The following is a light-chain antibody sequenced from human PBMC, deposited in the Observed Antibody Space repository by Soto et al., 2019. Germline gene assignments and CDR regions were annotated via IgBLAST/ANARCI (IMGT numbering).Light chain of an antibody. CDR2: AAS. Sequence: DIPLTQSPSSVSASVGDRVTLTCRASQAISSWLAWYQQKPGKAPKLLIYAASSLESEVPARFSGSGSGTDFTLTISSLQPEDSATYYCQQANSVPLTFGGGTKVEIK. CDR3: QQANSVPLT. CDR1: QAISSW. V-gene: IGKV1-12*01. J-gene: IGKJ4*01.